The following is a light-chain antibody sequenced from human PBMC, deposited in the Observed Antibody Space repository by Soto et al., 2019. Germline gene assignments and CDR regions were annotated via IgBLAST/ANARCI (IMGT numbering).Light chain of an antibody. CDR1: QSVSSSY. J-gene: IGKJ1*01. CDR3: QHYGSSWT. V-gene: IGKV3-20*01. CDR2: GAS. Sequence: EIVLTQSPGTLSLSPGERATLSGRASQSVSSSYLAWYQQKPGQAPRLLIYGASSRATGIPDRFSGSGSGTDFTLTISRLEPEDFAVYYCQHYGSSWTFGQGTKVDI.